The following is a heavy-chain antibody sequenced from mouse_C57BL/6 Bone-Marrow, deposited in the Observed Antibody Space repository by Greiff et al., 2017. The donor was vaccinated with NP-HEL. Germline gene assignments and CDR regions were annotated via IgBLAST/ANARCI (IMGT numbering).Heavy chain of an antibody. D-gene: IGHD1-1*01. CDR1: GCTFTSYW. CDR2: IYPGNSDT. J-gene: IGHJ4*01. V-gene: IGHV1-5*01. CDR3: TRPYYGSTLRDAMDY. Sequence: VQLQQSGTVLARPGASVKMSCKTSGCTFTSYWMHWVKQRPGQGLEWIGAIYPGNSDTSYNQKFKGKAKLTAVTSASTAYMELSSLTNEDSAVYYCTRPYYGSTLRDAMDYWGQGTSVTVSS.